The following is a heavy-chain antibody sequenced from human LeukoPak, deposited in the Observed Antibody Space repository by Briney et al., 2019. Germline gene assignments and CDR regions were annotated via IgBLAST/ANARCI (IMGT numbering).Heavy chain of an antibody. Sequence: PGGSLRLSCAASGFTVSSNYMSWVRQAPGKGLEWVSAIYSGGSTYYADSVKGRFTISRDNSKNTLYLQMNSLRAEDTAVYYRARGDSSGYLFDYWGQGTLVTVSS. J-gene: IGHJ4*02. V-gene: IGHV3-66*01. D-gene: IGHD3-22*01. CDR2: IYSGGST. CDR1: GFTVSSNY. CDR3: ARGDSSGYLFDY.